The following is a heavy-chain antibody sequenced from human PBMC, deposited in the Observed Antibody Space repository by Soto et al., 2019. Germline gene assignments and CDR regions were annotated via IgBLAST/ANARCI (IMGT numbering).Heavy chain of an antibody. D-gene: IGHD6-6*01. V-gene: IGHV3-33*01. CDR2: IWYDGSNK. J-gene: IGHJ4*02. CDR3: ASTRRGDIAARPPFDY. Sequence: QVQLVESGGGVVQPGRSLRLSCAASGFTFSSYGMHWVRQAPGKGLEWVAVIWYDGSNKYYADSVKGRFTISRDNSKNTLYLQMNSLRAEDTAVYYCASTRRGDIAARPPFDYRGQGTLVTLSP. CDR1: GFTFSSYG.